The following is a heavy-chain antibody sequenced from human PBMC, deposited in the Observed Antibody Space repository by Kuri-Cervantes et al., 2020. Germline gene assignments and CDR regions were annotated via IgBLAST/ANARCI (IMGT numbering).Heavy chain of an antibody. CDR1: GYTLTEVS. V-gene: IGHV1-24*01. CDR3: ARGKGDQWLVRSAS. Sequence: ASVKVSCKVSGYTLTEVSMHWVRQAPGKGLEWMGGVDPEDGETIYVEKFQGRVTMTRSTSISTAYMELSSLRSEDTAVYYCARGKGDQWLVRSASWGQGTLVTVSS. J-gene: IGHJ4*02. D-gene: IGHD6-19*01. CDR2: VDPEDGET.